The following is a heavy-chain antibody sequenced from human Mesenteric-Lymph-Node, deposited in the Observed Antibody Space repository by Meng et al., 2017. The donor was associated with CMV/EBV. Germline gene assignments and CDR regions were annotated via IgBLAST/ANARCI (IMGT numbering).Heavy chain of an antibody. Sequence: LSLTCAASGFTFSSYAMHWVRQAPGKGLEWVAVISYDGSNKYYADSVKGRFTISRDNSKNTLYLQMNSLRAEDTALYYCARDNRADAFDVWGLGTMVTVSS. J-gene: IGHJ3*01. V-gene: IGHV3-30-3*01. CDR1: GFTFSSYA. CDR2: ISYDGSNK. CDR3: ARDNRADAFDV.